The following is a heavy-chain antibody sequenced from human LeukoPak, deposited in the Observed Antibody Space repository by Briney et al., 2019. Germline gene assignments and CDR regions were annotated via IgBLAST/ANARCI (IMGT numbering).Heavy chain of an antibody. Sequence: SETLSLTCTVSGGSFSNHYWSWIRQPPGKGLEWIGYIYHTGSTNYNPSLKSRVTISVDMSKNHFSLKLSSVTAADTAVYYCARGNYVDWFDPWGQGTQVTVSS. V-gene: IGHV4-59*11. CDR3: ARGNYVDWFDP. CDR1: GGSFSNHY. D-gene: IGHD1-7*01. J-gene: IGHJ5*02. CDR2: IYHTGST.